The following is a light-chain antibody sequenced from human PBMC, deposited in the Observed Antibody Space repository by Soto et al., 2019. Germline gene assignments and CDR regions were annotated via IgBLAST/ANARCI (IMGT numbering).Light chain of an antibody. CDR2: NTS. J-gene: IGKJ1*01. CDR3: QQGFSRSRT. CDR1: QSLRNC. Sequence: DIQMTQSPSSLSASVGDRVTITCRASQSLRNCLNWYQQKPGKAPKLLMYNTSNLESGVPSRFSGSGSGTDFTLTITNLQPEDFETYFCQQGFSRSRTFGLGTKVEVK. V-gene: IGKV1-39*01.